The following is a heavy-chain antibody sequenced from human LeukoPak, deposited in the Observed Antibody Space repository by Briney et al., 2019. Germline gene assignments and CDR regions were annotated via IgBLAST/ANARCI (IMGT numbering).Heavy chain of an antibody. CDR3: ARKQNHNYYDSSGYSPFDY. D-gene: IGHD3-22*01. CDR2: IIPIFGTA. V-gene: IGHV1-69*06. Sequence: ASVKVSCKASGGTFSSYAISWVRQAPGQGLEWMGGIIPIFGTANYAQKFQGRVTITADKSTSTAYMELSSLRSEDTAVYYCARKQNHNYYDSSGYSPFDYWGQGTLVTVSS. J-gene: IGHJ4*02. CDR1: GGTFSSYA.